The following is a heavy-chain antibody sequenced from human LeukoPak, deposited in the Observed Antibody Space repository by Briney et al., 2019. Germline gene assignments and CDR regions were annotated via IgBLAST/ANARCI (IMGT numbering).Heavy chain of an antibody. Sequence: SETLSLTCAVSGYSISSGYYWGWIRQPPGKGLEWIGSIYHSGSTYYNPSLKSRVTISVDTSKNHFSLELSSVTAAETAVYYCARLPLDGDYDYWGQGTLVTVSS. D-gene: IGHD4-17*01. J-gene: IGHJ4*02. CDR3: ARLPLDGDYDY. CDR2: IYHSGST. V-gene: IGHV4-38-2*01. CDR1: GYSISSGYY.